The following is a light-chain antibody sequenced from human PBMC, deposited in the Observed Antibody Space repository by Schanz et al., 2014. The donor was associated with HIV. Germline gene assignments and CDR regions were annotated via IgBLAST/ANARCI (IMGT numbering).Light chain of an antibody. CDR3: QQSYSPPYT. CDR1: QTIGDY. V-gene: IGKV1-39*01. Sequence: DIRMTQSPSSLSASVGDRVTITCRASQTIGDYLNWYQQRPGKAPNILISAASYLQSGAPSRFSGSGSGTDFTLTISSLQPEDFGTYYCQQSYSPPYTFGRGTNLEIK. J-gene: IGKJ2*01. CDR2: AAS.